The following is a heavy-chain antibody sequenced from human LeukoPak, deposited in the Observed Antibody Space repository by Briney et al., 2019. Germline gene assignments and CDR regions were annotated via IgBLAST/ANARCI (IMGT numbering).Heavy chain of an antibody. V-gene: IGHV5-51*01. CDR2: IYPGDSDT. J-gene: IGHJ4*02. Sequence: GESLKISCKGSGYSFTSYWIGWVRQMPGKGLEWMGIIYPGDSDTRYSPSFQGQVTISADKSINTVYLQWSSLKASDTAMYYCARQSRYGSKTRGYYFDYWGQGTLVTVSS. CDR1: GYSFTSYW. D-gene: IGHD3-10*01. CDR3: ARQSRYGSKTRGYYFDY.